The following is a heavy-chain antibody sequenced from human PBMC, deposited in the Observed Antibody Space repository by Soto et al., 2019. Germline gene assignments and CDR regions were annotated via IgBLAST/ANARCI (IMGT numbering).Heavy chain of an antibody. J-gene: IGHJ6*02. D-gene: IGHD6-19*01. CDR2: INPSGGST. V-gene: IGHV1-46*01. Sequence: ASVKVSCKASGYTFTSYYMHWVRQAPGQGLEWMGIINPSGGSTSYAQKFQGRVTVTRDTSTSTVYMELSSLRSEDTAVYYCAFIAVAGAYYYYGMDVWGQGTTVTVSS. CDR1: GYTFTSYY. CDR3: AFIAVAGAYYYYGMDV.